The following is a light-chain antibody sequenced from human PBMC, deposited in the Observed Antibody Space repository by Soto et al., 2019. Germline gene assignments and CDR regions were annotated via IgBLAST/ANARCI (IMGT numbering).Light chain of an antibody. CDR1: QSVSRY. CDR3: QQYGTSPIN. V-gene: IGKV3-11*01. J-gene: IGKJ5*01. CDR2: DTS. Sequence: EIVLTQSPATLSLSPGERATLSCRACQSVSRYLAWYQQKPGQAPRLLISDTSNRATGIPARFSGSGSGTDFTLTVSRLEPEDFAVYYCQQYGTSPINFGQGTRLEI.